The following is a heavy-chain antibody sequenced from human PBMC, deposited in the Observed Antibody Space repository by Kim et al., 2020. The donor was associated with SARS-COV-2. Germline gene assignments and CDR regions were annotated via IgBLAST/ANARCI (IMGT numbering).Heavy chain of an antibody. Sequence: ASVKVSCKASGYTFTSYGISWVRQAPGQGLEWMGWISAYNGNTNYAQKLQGRVTMTTDTSTSTAYMELRSLRSDDTAVYYCARAPRGGSGSYYKVAYYYYGMDVWGQGTTVTVSS. J-gene: IGHJ6*02. V-gene: IGHV1-18*04. CDR1: GYTFTSYG. CDR2: ISAYNGNT. CDR3: ARAPRGGSGSYYKVAYYYYGMDV. D-gene: IGHD3-10*01.